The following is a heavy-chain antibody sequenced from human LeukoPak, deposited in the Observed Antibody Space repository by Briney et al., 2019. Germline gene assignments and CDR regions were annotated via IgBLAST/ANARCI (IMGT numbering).Heavy chain of an antibody. D-gene: IGHD6-19*01. CDR1: GGSISSYY. Sequence: SETLSLTCTVSGGSISSYYWSWIRQPPGKGLEWIGYIYYSGSTNYNPSLKSRVTISVDTSKNQFSLKLSSVIAADTAVYYCARSQSSGWYSSDFWGQGTLVTVSS. V-gene: IGHV4-59*01. CDR3: ARSQSSGWYSSDF. J-gene: IGHJ4*02. CDR2: IYYSGST.